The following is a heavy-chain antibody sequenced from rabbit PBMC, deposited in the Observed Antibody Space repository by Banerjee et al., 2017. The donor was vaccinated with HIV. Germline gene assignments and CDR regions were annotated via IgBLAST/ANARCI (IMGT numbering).Heavy chain of an antibody. J-gene: IGHJ4*01. CDR2: IDPIFNNT. CDR1: GFSFSNYG. V-gene: IGHV1S7*01. CDR3: VRDFPYSSSIGL. D-gene: IGHD1-1*01. Sequence: QSLEESGGGLVRPGASLTLTCKASGFSFSNYGVSWVRQAPGKGLEWIGYIDPIFNNTFYASWVNGRFTISSHNAQNTLYLQLNSLTTADTATYFCVRDFPYSSSIGLWGPGTLVTVS.